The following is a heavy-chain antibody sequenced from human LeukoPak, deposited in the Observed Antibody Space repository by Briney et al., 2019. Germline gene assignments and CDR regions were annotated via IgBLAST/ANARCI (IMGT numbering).Heavy chain of an antibody. Sequence: GGSLRLSCAASGSTFSSYWMSWVRQAPGKGLEWVANIKQDGSEKYYVDSVKGRFTISRDNAKNSLYLQMNSLRAEDTAVYYCARTSDGYSSSWYYFDYWGQGTLVTVSS. CDR1: GSTFSSYW. J-gene: IGHJ4*02. D-gene: IGHD6-13*01. CDR2: IKQDGSEK. V-gene: IGHV3-7*01. CDR3: ARTSDGYSSSWYYFDY.